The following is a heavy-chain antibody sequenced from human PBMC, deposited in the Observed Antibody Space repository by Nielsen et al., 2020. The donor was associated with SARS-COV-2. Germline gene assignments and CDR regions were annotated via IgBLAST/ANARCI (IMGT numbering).Heavy chain of an antibody. J-gene: IGHJ4*02. CDR3: AKDWTAIVVVPSGGVDY. CDR1: GFTSSTYG. D-gene: IGHD2-15*01. CDR2: ISYDGSNK. Sequence: GESLKISCAASGFTSSTYGMHWVRQAPGKGLEWVAAISYDGSNKYYVDSVKGRFTISRDNSKNTLYLQMSSLREEDTAVYYCAKDWTAIVVVPSGGVDYWGQGTLGTVSS. V-gene: IGHV3-30*18.